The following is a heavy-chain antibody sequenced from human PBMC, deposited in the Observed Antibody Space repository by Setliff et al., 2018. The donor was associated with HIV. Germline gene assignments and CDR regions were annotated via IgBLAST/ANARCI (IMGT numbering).Heavy chain of an antibody. D-gene: IGHD4-17*01. CDR3: ARAEDYGDGGGGFFDY. CDR2: ISAYNGNT. V-gene: IGHV1-18*01. Sequence: ASVKVSCKASGYTFTSYGISWVRQAPGQGLEWMGWISAYNGNTNYAQKLQGRVTMTTDTSTSTAYMELRSLRSDDTAVYYCARAEDYGDGGGGFFDYWGQGTLVTVSS. J-gene: IGHJ4*02. CDR1: GYTFTSYG.